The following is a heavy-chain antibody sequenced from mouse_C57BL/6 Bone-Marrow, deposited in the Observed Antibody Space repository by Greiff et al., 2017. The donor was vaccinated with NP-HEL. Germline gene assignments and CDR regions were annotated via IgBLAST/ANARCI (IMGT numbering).Heavy chain of an antibody. D-gene: IGHD1-1*01. J-gene: IGHJ2*01. Sequence: EVMLVESGGGLVKPGGSLKLSCAASGFTFSSYAMSWVRQTPEKRLEWVATISDGGSYTYYPDNVKGRFTISRDNAKNNLYLQMSHLKSEDTAMYYCARYYYSSSYFDYWGQGTTLTVSS. CDR2: ISDGGSYT. CDR3: ARYYYSSSYFDY. CDR1: GFTFSSYA. V-gene: IGHV5-4*03.